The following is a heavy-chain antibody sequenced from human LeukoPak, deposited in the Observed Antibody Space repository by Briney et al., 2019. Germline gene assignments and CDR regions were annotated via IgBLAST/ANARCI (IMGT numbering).Heavy chain of an antibody. V-gene: IGHV4-30-2*01. Sequence: SQTLSLTCTVSGGSISSGGYYWSWIRQPPGKGLEWIGEINHSGSTNYNPSLERRVTISVDTSKNQFSLKVSSVTDADTAVYYCARGLVGDSSGYYPVYWGQGTLVTVSS. J-gene: IGHJ4*02. CDR3: ARGLVGDSSGYYPVY. CDR2: INHSGST. CDR1: GGSISSGGYY. D-gene: IGHD3-22*01.